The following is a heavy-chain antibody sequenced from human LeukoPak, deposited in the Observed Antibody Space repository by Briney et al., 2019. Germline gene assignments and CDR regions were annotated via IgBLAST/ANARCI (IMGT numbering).Heavy chain of an antibody. CDR3: AITLYYSDNTGYYYGMGV. Sequence: GSSVKVSCKASGGTFSSYAISWVRQAPGQGLEWMGRIIPIFDRANYAEKFQGRVTITAHKSTSTAYMELSRLRSGDTAVYYCAITLYYSDNTGYYYGMGVWGQGTTVSVSS. CDR1: GGTFSSYA. V-gene: IGHV1-69*04. CDR2: IIPIFDRA. J-gene: IGHJ6*02. D-gene: IGHD3-10*01.